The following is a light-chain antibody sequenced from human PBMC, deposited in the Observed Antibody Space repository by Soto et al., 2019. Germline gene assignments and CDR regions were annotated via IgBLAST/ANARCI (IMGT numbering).Light chain of an antibody. CDR3: GSYSSTATREV. J-gene: IGLJ1*01. CDR2: EVN. V-gene: IGLV2-8*01. Sequence: QSALTQPPSASGSPGQSVTISCTETSSDVGGFNYVSWHQQHPGKAPKLILYEVNKRPSGVPDRFSGSKSGNTASLTVSGLQAEDEADYFCGSYSSTATREVFGTGTKVTVL. CDR1: SSDVGGFNY.